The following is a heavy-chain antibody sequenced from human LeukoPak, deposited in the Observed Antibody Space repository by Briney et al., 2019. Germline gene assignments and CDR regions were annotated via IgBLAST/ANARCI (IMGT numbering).Heavy chain of an antibody. CDR3: ARDRDWNSGFDY. Sequence: GGSLRLSCTASGFTFSSYSMNWVRQAPGKGLEWVSSISTSSSYIYYADSVKGRFTISRDNARNSLYLQMNSLRAEDTAVYYCARDRDWNSGFDYWGQGTLVTVSS. V-gene: IGHV3-21*01. CDR1: GFTFSSYS. D-gene: IGHD1-7*01. CDR2: ISTSSSYI. J-gene: IGHJ4*02.